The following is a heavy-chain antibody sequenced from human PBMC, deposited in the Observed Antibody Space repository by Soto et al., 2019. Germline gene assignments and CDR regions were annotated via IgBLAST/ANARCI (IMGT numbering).Heavy chain of an antibody. D-gene: IGHD2-15*01. CDR2: ITGSRGKT. CDR1: GFTFSDYS. Sequence: GGSLRLSCAASGFTFSDYSMHWVRQAPGKGLEWVSVITGSRGKTYYADSVKGRFTISRDNAKRSLYLQMMSLTAEDTAIYYCVRGGGGGLFDPWGQGTMVTVSS. V-gene: IGHV3-21*01. J-gene: IGHJ5*02. CDR3: VRGGGGGLFDP.